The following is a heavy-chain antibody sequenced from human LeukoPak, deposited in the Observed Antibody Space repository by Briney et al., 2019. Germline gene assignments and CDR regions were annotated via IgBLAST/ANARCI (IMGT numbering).Heavy chain of an antibody. D-gene: IGHD6-19*01. CDR1: GGSISSSSYY. J-gene: IGHJ4*02. Sequence: SETLSLTCTVSGGSISSSSYYWGWIRQPPGKGLEWIGSIYYSGSTYYNPSLKSRVTISVDTSKNQFSLKLSSVTAADTAVYYCARLGRAAGYSSGWYSGRSRPTLNRFDYWGQGTLVTVSS. CDR2: IYYSGST. V-gene: IGHV4-39*01. CDR3: ARLGRAAGYSSGWYSGRSRPTLNRFDY.